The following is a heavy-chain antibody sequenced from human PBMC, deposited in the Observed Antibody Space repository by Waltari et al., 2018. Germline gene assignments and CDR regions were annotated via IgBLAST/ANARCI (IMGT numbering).Heavy chain of an antibody. D-gene: IGHD5-18*01. CDR3: ARVGKVDTAMVYYYGMDV. CDR1: GGTFSSYT. CDR2: IIPILGIA. Sequence: QVQLVQSGAEVKKPGSSVKVSCKASGGTFSSYTISWVRQAPGQGLEWMGRIIPILGIANYAQKFQGRVTITADKSTSTAYMELSSLRSEDTAVYYCARVGKVDTAMVYYYGMDVWGQGTTVTVSS. V-gene: IGHV1-69*02. J-gene: IGHJ6*02.